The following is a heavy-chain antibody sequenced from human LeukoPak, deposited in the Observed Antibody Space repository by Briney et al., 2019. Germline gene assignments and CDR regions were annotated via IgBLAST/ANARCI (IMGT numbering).Heavy chain of an antibody. V-gene: IGHV4-39*01. CDR1: GGSISSSSYY. J-gene: IGHJ5*02. D-gene: IGHD3-22*01. CDR3: ARRSGYYYLVRFDP. Sequence: SETLSLTCTVSGGSISSSSYYWGWIRQPPGKGLEWIGSIYYSGSTYYNPSLKSRVTISVDTSKNQFSLKLSSVTAADTAVYYCARRSGYYYLVRFDPWGQGTLVTVSS. CDR2: IYYSGST.